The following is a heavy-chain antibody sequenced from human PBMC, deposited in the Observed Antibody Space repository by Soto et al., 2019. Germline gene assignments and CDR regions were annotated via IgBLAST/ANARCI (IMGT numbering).Heavy chain of an antibody. V-gene: IGHV4-4*02. CDR3: ARYVNPYDTAVWFDP. J-gene: IGHJ5*02. CDR1: GGSISSSNW. D-gene: IGHD3-9*01. Sequence: PSETLSLTCAVSGGSISSSNWWSWVRQPPGKGLEWIGCIYYSGTTNYNSSLKSRVTISLDTSKNQFSLRLRSVTAADTAVYYCARYVNPYDTAVWFDPWGQGTLVTVSS. CDR2: IYYSGTT.